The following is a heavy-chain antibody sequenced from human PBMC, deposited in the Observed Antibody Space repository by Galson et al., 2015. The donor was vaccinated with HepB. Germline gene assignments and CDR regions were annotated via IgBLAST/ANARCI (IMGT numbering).Heavy chain of an antibody. CDR2: IIPILGIA. J-gene: IGHJ3*02. Sequence: SVKVSCKASGGTFSSYTISWVRQAPGQGLEWMGRIIPILGIANYAQKFQGRVTITADKSTSTAYMELSSLRSEDTAVYYCARGALVVATDSPAFDIWGQGTMVTVSS. CDR3: ARGALVVATDSPAFDI. V-gene: IGHV1-69*02. D-gene: IGHD2-15*01. CDR1: GGTFSSYT.